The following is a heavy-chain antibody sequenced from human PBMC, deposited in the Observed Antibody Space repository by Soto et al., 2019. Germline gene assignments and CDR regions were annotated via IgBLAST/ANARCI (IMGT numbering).Heavy chain of an antibody. CDR2: ISSSGYST. J-gene: IGHJ4*02. CDR3: AKGSVVVAAKFDS. V-gene: IGHV3-23*01. D-gene: IGHD2-21*02. CDR1: GFTFNNYA. Sequence: EVQLLESGGDLVQPGVSRRLSCAASGFTFNNYAMSWVRQAPGKGLEWVSAISSSGYSTYYADSVKGRFTISRDNSKNTVYLQMNNSRAEDTAVYYCAKGSVVVAAKFDSWGQGTLVTVSS.